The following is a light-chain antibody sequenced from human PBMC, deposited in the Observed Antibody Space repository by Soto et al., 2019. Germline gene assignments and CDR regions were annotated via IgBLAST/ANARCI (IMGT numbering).Light chain of an antibody. J-gene: IGLJ1*01. CDR2: DVS. CDR3: SSFTSSSTRV. V-gene: IGLV2-14*03. Sequence: QSVLTQPASVSGSPGLSIAISCTGTSSVVGGYNYVSWYQQHPGKAPKLIIYDVSNRPSGVSNRFSGSKSGNTASLTISGLQTEDEADYYCSSFTSSSTRVFGTGTKVTV. CDR1: SSVVGGYNY.